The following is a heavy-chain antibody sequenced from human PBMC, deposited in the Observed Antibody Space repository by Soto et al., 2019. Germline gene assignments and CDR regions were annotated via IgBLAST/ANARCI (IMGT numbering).Heavy chain of an antibody. V-gene: IGHV3-33*01. CDR3: ARDWYFDSSGYRYWYFDL. CDR2: IWSDGSTK. Sequence: QVQLVESGGGVVQPGRSLRLSCAASGFTFSNYGMHWVRQAPGKGLEWMTLIWSDGSTKYYADSVKGRFTISRDNSKNTLYLQINSLRVEDTAVYYCARDWYFDSSGYRYWYFDLWGRGTLVTVPS. J-gene: IGHJ2*01. CDR1: GFTFSNYG. D-gene: IGHD3-22*01.